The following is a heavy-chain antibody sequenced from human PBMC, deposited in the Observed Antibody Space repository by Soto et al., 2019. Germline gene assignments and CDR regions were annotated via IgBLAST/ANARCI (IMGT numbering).Heavy chain of an antibody. CDR3: ARGVDSSGYGEYCYYGMDV. CDR2: INSGGNT. J-gene: IGHJ6*02. D-gene: IGHD3-22*01. CDR1: GFGVSNNY. V-gene: IGHV3-66*01. Sequence: EVQLVESGGGLVQPGGSLRLSCAASGFGVSNNYMSWVRQAPGKGLEWVSAINSGGNTYYADSVKGRFTISRDNSKNTVYLQMNSVGAEDTAVYYCARGVDSSGYGEYCYYGMDVWGQGTTVTVSS.